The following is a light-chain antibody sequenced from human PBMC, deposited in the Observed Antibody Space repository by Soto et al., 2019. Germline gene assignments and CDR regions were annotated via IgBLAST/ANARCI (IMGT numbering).Light chain of an antibody. V-gene: IGLV1-44*01. J-gene: IGLJ3*02. CDR3: AAWDDSLNGDWV. Sequence: QSVLTQPPSASGTPGQRVTISCSGSSSNIGSNTVNWYQQLPGTAPKLLICSDNQRPSGVPDRFSGSKSGTSASLAISGLQSEDEADYYCAAWDDSLNGDWVFGGGTKLTVL. CDR2: SDN. CDR1: SSNIGSNT.